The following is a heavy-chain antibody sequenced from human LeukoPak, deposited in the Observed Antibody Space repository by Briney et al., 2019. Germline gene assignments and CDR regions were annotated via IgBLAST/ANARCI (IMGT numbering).Heavy chain of an antibody. CDR2: ISYDESNK. V-gene: IGHV3-30*04. Sequence: GRSLRLSCAASGFTFSSYAMHWVRQAPGKGLEWVALISYDESNKCYADSVKGRFTISRDNSKNTLYLQMNSLRAEDTAVYYCARQSIPRYSSSWYYFDYWGQGTLVTVSS. CDR1: GFTFSSYA. CDR3: ARQSIPRYSSSWYYFDY. D-gene: IGHD6-13*01. J-gene: IGHJ4*02.